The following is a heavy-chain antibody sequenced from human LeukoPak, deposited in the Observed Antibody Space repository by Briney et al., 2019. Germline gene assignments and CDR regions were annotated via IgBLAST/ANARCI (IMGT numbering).Heavy chain of an antibody. CDR1: AFTFSSYS. J-gene: IGHJ4*02. Sequence: GSSVNLRLSGAASAFTFSSYSLSRVAPGQGLEWMGRIIPILGIANYAQKFQGRVTITADKATSTAYMELSSLRSEDTAVAFCACGMDPGSSLGYWGQGTLVTVSS. V-gene: IGHV1-69*02. D-gene: IGHD1-1*01. CDR3: ACGMDPGSSLGY. CDR2: IIPILGIA.